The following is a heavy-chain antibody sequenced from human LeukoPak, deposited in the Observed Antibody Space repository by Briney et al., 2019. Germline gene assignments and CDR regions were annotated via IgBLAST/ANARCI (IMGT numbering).Heavy chain of an antibody. Sequence: GESLKISCKGSGYRFTSYWIGWVRQMPGKGLEWMGIIYPGDSDTRYSPSFQGQVTISADKSISTAYLQWSSLKASDTAMYYCARQTEYYHDSSGYYFRYMDVWGKGTTLTVSS. V-gene: IGHV5-51*01. CDR2: IYPGDSDT. CDR3: ARQTEYYHDSSGYYFRYMDV. D-gene: IGHD3-22*01. J-gene: IGHJ6*03. CDR1: GYRFTSYW.